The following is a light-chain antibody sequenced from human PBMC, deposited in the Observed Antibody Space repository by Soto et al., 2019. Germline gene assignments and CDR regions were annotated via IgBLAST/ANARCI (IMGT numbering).Light chain of an antibody. CDR2: EVS. CDR3: SSYTIGNTWV. Sequence: QSALTQPASVSGSPGQSITISCTGTSSDVGGYTYVSWYQHHPGKAPKLIIYEVSNRPSGVSNRFSGSTSGNTASLTISGLQGEDEADYYCSSYTIGNTWVFGEGTTLTVL. CDR1: SSDVGGYTY. J-gene: IGLJ3*02. V-gene: IGLV2-14*01.